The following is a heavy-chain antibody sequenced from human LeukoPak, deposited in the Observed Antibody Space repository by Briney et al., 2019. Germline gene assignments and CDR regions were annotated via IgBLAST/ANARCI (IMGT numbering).Heavy chain of an antibody. V-gene: IGHV3-21*04. Sequence: GGSLRLSCAASGFTFSSYSMNWVRQAPGKGLEWVSSISSSSSYIYYADSVKGRFTISRDNSKNTLYLQMNSLRAEDTAVYYCANALQYYYYDSSGYSDYWGQGTLVTVSS. J-gene: IGHJ4*02. CDR1: GFTFSSYS. D-gene: IGHD3-22*01. CDR2: ISSSSSYI. CDR3: ANALQYYYYDSSGYSDY.